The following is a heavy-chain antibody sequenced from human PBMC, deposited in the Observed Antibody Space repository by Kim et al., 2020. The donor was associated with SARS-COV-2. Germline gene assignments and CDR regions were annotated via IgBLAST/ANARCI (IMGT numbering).Heavy chain of an antibody. CDR1: GYSFTSYW. Sequence: GESLKISCKGSGYSFTSYWIGWVRQMPGKGLEWMGIIYPGDSDTRYSPSFQGQVTISADKSISTAYLQWSSLKASDTAMYYCARQFRSAMVNKQNGYYYGMDVWGQGTTVTVSS. CDR3: ARQFRSAMVNKQNGYYYGMDV. CDR2: IYPGDSDT. V-gene: IGHV5-51*01. D-gene: IGHD5-18*01. J-gene: IGHJ6*02.